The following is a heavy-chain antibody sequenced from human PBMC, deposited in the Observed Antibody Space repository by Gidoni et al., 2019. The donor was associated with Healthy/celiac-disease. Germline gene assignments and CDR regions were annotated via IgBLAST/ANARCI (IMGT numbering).Heavy chain of an antibody. CDR2: IWYDGSNK. V-gene: IGHV3-33*01. CDR1: GFTFSSYG. J-gene: IGHJ6*03. D-gene: IGHD6-6*01. CDR3: ARDGSSGPLWYYYYYMDV. Sequence: QVQLVESGGAVVQPGRSLRLSCAASGFTFSSYGMHWVRQAPGKGLEWVTVIWYDGSNKYYADSVKGRFTISRDNSKNTLYLQMNSLRAEDTAVYYCARDGSSGPLWYYYYYMDVWGKGTTVTVSS.